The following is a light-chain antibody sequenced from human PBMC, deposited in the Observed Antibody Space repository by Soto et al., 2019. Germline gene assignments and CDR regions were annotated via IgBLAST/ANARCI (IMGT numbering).Light chain of an antibody. CDR2: DAS. J-gene: IGKJ1*01. V-gene: IGKV3-11*01. CDR1: QSVRSS. Sequence: IVLTQSPATLSLSPGERATLSCRASQSVRSSLAWYQQQPGQAPRLLIYDASNRATGIPGRFSGSGSGTGFTLTISSLDPKDFAVYYCQQRSSWPGTFGLGTKVDIK. CDR3: QQRSSWPGT.